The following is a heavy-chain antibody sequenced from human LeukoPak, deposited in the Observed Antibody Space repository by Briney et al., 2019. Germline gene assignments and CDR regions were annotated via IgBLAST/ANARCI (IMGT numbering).Heavy chain of an antibody. CDR3: ARDGGYRRSDY. J-gene: IGHJ4*02. V-gene: IGHV3-21*01. CDR2: ISSSSSYI. Sequence: GGSLRLSCAASGFTFSSYSMNWVRQAPGKGLEWVSSISSSSSYIYYADSVKGRFTISRDNAKNSLYVQMSSLRAEDTAVYFCARDGGYRRSDYWGQGTLVTVSS. D-gene: IGHD3-16*02. CDR1: GFTFSSYS.